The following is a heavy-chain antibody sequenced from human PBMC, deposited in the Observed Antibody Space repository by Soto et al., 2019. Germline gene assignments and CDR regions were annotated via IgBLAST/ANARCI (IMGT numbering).Heavy chain of an antibody. CDR1: GGSISNYY. V-gene: IGHV4-59*08. Sequence: SETLSLTCTVFGGSISNYYWSWIRQPPGKGLEWIGYIYYSGSTNYNPSLRSRVTISVDTSKNHFSLKLRSVTAADTAVYYCVRTNHFDYWGQGSLVTVSS. CDR3: VRTNHFDY. D-gene: IGHD2-8*01. J-gene: IGHJ4*02. CDR2: IYYSGST.